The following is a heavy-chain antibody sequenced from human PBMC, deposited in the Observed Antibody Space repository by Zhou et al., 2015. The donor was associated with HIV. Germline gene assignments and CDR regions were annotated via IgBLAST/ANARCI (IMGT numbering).Heavy chain of an antibody. D-gene: IGHD3-9*01. CDR3: VREVETTGYQYFDS. J-gene: IGHJ4*02. Sequence: VELVESGGRLVKPGGSLRLSCTASAFTFATHAMSWVRRAPGKGLEWVSGISGSGGRTYYANSVKGRFTISRDNARNTLYLQMDSLRAEDTAVYFCVREVETTGYQYFDSWGQGTLVTVSA. CDR2: ISGSGGRT. CDR1: AFTFATHA. V-gene: IGHV3-23*04.